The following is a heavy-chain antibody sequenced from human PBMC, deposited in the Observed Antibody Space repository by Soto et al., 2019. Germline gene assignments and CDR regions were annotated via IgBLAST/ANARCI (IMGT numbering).Heavy chain of an antibody. D-gene: IGHD6-19*01. CDR1: AYTFTGYA. J-gene: IGHJ4*02. CDR2: INAGNGNT. V-gene: IGHV1-3*05. Sequence: QVQLGQSGAEEKKPGASVKVSSKAFAYTFTGYAMHWVRQAPGQRLEWMGWINAGNGNTKYSQKFQGRVTITRDTCASTAYMELRSLRSEDTAVYFCARVVSVQADFDYWGQGTLVTVSS. CDR3: ARVVSVQADFDY.